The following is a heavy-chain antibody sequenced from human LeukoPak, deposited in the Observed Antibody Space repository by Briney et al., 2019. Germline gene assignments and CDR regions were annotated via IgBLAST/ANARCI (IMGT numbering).Heavy chain of an antibody. CDR3: ARSGSPGGGDYFDY. D-gene: IGHD3-10*01. V-gene: IGHV3-53*01. CDR1: GFTVSSNY. Sequence: GGSLRLSCAASGFTVSSNYMSWVRQAPGKGLEWVSVIYSGGSTYYADSVKGRFTISRDNSKNTLYLQMNSLRAEDTAVYYCARSGSPGGGDYFDYWGQGTLVTVSS. J-gene: IGHJ4*02. CDR2: IYSGGST.